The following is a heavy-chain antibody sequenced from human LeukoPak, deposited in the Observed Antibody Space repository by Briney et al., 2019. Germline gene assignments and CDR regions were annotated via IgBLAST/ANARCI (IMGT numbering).Heavy chain of an antibody. D-gene: IGHD3-22*01. CDR1: GGSISSYY. J-gene: IGHJ6*03. CDR2: IYYSGST. CDR3: ARGFTYYYDSSKRPGYYYYYMDV. Sequence: PSETLSLTCTGSGGSISSYYWSWIRQPPGKGLEWIGYIYYSGSTNYNPSLKSRVTISVDTSKNQFSLKLSSVTAADTAVYYCARGFTYYYDSSKRPGYYYYYMDVWGKGTTVTVSS. V-gene: IGHV4-59*01.